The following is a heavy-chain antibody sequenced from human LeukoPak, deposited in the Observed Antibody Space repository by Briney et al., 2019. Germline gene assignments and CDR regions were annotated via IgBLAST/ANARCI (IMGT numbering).Heavy chain of an antibody. CDR1: GGSISRYY. CDR3: ARDRITMVRGVIYYYYMDV. D-gene: IGHD3-10*01. Sequence: SETLSLTCTVPGGSISRYYWSWIRQPPRKGLEWIGYIYYSGSTNYNPSLKSRVTMSVDTSKNQFSLKLSSVTAADTAVYYCARDRITMVRGVIYYYYMDVWGKGTTVTISS. J-gene: IGHJ6*03. CDR2: IYYSGST. V-gene: IGHV4-59*12.